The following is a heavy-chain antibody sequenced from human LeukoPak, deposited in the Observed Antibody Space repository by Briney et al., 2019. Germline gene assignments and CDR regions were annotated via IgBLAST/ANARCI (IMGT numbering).Heavy chain of an antibody. CDR2: IYHSGST. D-gene: IGHD2-15*01. CDR3: ARDSPGVSWYDY. J-gene: IGHJ4*02. Sequence: SETLSLTCTVSGFSISSGYYWGWIRQPPGKGLEWIANIYHSGSTYYNPSLKSRVTISVDTSKNQFSLKLSSVTAADTAVYYCARDSPGVSWYDYWGQGTLVTVSS. CDR1: GFSISSGYY. V-gene: IGHV4-38-2*02.